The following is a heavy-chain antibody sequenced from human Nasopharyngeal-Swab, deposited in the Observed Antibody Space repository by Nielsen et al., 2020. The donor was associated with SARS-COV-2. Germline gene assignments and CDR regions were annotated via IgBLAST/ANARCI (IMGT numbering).Heavy chain of an antibody. CDR2: ISSSGSTI. J-gene: IGHJ3*02. CDR1: GFTFSDYY. CDR3: ARAADHDPDAFDI. Sequence: LSLTCAASGFTFSDYYMSWIHQAPGKGLEWVSYISSSGSTIYYADSVKGRFTISRDNAKNSLYLQMNSLRAEDTAVYYCARAADHDPDAFDIWGQGTMVTVSS. V-gene: IGHV3-11*04.